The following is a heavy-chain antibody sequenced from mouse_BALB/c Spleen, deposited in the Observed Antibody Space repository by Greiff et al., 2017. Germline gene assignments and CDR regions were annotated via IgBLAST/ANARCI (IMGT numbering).Heavy chain of an antibody. V-gene: IGHV5-9-4*01. J-gene: IGHJ2*01. CDR1: GFTFSSYA. CDR2: ISSGGSYT. CDR3: SSSDDDYYFDY. Sequence: EVKLMESGGGLVKPGGSLKLSCAASGFTFSSYAMSWVRQSPEKRLEWVAEISSGGSYTYYPDSVKGRFTISRDNAKNTLYLQMSSLRSEDTAIYYCSSSDDDYYFDYWGQDTTLTLSS. D-gene: IGHD2-3*01.